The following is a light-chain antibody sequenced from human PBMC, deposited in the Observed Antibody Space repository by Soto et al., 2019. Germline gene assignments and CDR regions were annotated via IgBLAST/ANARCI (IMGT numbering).Light chain of an antibody. J-gene: IGLJ1*01. CDR3: SSYAGINNLGV. Sequence: QSALTQPPSASGSPGQSVTISCTGTSSDVGAYNYVSWYQQHPGKAPKLMIYEVSKRPSGVADRFSGSKSGNTASLTVSGLQAEDEADYYCSSYAGINNLGVFGTGTKVTVL. CDR2: EVS. CDR1: SSDVGAYNY. V-gene: IGLV2-8*01.